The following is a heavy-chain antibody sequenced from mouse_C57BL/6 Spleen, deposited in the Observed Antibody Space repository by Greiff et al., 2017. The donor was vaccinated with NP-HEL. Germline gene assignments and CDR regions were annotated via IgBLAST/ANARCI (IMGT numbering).Heavy chain of an antibody. D-gene: IGHD1-1*01. CDR1: GYAFSSSW. CDR3: ARIYYYGSSYPLGFDV. V-gene: IGHV1-82*01. Sequence: QVQLQQSGPELVKPGASVKISCKASGYAFSSSWMNWVKQRPGKGLEWIGRIYPGDGDTNYNGKFKGKATLTADKSSSTAYMQLSSLTSEDSAVYYCARIYYYGSSYPLGFDVWGTGTTVTVSS. J-gene: IGHJ1*03. CDR2: IYPGDGDT.